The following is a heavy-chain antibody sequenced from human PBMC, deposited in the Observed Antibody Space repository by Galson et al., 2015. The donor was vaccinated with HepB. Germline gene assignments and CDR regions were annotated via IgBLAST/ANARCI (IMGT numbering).Heavy chain of an antibody. V-gene: IGHV3-33*01. CDR3: VRDSEGLYDY. CDR1: GFIFSNYG. J-gene: IGHJ4*02. CDR2: IWYDGSNK. Sequence: SLRLSCAASGFIFSNYGMHWVRQATGKGLEWLAVIWYDGSNKYYADSVKDRFTISRDNSKNTLYLQMNSLRAEDTAVYYCVRDSEGLYDYWGQGTLVTVSS. D-gene: IGHD2-15*01.